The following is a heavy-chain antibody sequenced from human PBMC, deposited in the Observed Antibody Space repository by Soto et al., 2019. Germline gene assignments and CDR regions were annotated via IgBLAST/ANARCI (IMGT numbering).Heavy chain of an antibody. CDR1: GGTFSSYA. J-gene: IGHJ3*02. CDR3: ARDLSNYDNAFDI. CDR2: IIPIFGTA. D-gene: IGHD4-4*01. V-gene: IGHV1-69*13. Sequence: SVKVSCKASGGTFSSYAISWVRQAPGQGLEWMGGIIPIFGTANYAQKFQGRVTIIADESTSTAYMELSSLRSEDTAVYYCARDLSNYDNAFDIWGQGTMVTVSS.